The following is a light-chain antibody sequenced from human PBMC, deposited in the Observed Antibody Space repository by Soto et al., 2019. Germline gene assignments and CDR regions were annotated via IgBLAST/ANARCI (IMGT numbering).Light chain of an antibody. CDR3: QLYTNWPRGT. V-gene: IGKV3-15*01. J-gene: IGKJ2*02. Sequence: EIVMTQSPATLSVSPGERATLSCRASQSTSDNLAWSQRKPGQAPRLLVYGASTRDTGIPARFSGSGSGTEVTLTISRLQSEVFAVYYCQLYTNWPRGTFRQGPKLEIK. CDR1: QSTSDN. CDR2: GAS.